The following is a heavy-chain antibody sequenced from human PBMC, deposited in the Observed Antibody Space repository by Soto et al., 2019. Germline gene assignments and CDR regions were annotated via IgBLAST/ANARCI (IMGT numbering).Heavy chain of an antibody. V-gene: IGHV1-46*01. J-gene: IGHJ4*02. CDR3: AREGVTPFHDY. CDR2: INPSGGST. D-gene: IGHD4-4*01. CDR1: GYTFTSYY. Sequence: ASVKVSCKASGYTFTSYYMPWVRQAPGQGLEWMGIINPSGGSTSYAQKFQGRVTMTRDTSTSTVYMELSSLRSEDTAVYYCAREGVTPFHDYWGQGTLVTVSS.